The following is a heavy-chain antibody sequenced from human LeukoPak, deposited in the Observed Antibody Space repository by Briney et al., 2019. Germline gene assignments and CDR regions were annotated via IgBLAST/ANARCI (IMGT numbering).Heavy chain of an antibody. CDR3: ARFGDIVIVPAAKTLDY. J-gene: IGHJ4*02. Sequence: ASVTVSCKASGYTFTSYDINWVRQATGQGLEWMGWMNPNSGNTGYAQKFQGRVTMTRNTSISTAYMELSSLRSEDTAVYYCARFGDIVIVPAAKTLDYWGQGTLVTVSS. V-gene: IGHV1-8*01. CDR2: MNPNSGNT. CDR1: GYTFTSYD. D-gene: IGHD2-2*01.